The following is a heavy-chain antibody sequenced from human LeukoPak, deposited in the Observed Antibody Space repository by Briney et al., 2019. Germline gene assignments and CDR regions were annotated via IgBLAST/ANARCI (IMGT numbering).Heavy chain of an antibody. J-gene: IGHJ5*02. CDR2: ISYDGSNK. Sequence: GRSLRLSCAASGFTFSSYAMHWVRQAPGKGLEWVAVISYDGSNKYYADSVKGRFTISRDNSKNTLYLQMNSLRAEDTAVYYCARDQVAAAGTSPVKFDPWGQGTLVTVSS. CDR1: GFTFSSYA. V-gene: IGHV3-30*01. D-gene: IGHD6-13*01. CDR3: ARDQVAAAGTSPVKFDP.